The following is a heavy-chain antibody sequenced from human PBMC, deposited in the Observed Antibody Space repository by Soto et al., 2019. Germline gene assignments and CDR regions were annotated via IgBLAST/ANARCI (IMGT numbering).Heavy chain of an antibody. Sequence: QVRLVESGGGVVQPGRSLRLSCAASGFKFDNFVMQWLRQAPGTVPEWVAVIWHDGTNEPDADSVKGWFTISRDNSKNTVYLQMNSPRGDDTAMYDCARARRVGATNAKDYWGQGTRVTASA. CDR1: GFKFDNFV. CDR2: IWHDGTNE. J-gene: IGHJ4*02. CDR3: ARARRVGATNAKDY. D-gene: IGHD1-26*01. V-gene: IGHV3-33*08.